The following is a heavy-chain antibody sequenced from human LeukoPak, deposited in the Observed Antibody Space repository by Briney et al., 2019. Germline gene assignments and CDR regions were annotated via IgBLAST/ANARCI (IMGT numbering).Heavy chain of an antibody. D-gene: IGHD6-13*01. Sequence: GGSLRLSCAASGCTFSSYEMNWVRQAPGKGLEWVSVISGSGSSTYYADSVKGRFTISRDNSKSTLYLQMNSLRAEDTAVYYCATSFGPVIAAAGTGADWGQGTLVTVSS. CDR3: ATSFGPVIAAAGTGAD. CDR2: ISGSGSST. V-gene: IGHV3-23*01. J-gene: IGHJ4*02. CDR1: GCTFSSYE.